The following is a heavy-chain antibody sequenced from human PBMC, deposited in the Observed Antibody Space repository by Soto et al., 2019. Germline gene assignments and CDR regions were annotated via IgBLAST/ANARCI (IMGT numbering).Heavy chain of an antibody. CDR3: ARQSHSGSYYWPFDI. CDR2: IYPDDSDT. CDR1: GYSFTTYS. Sequence: GESLKISCNGSGYSFTTYSIGWVRQMPGKGLEWMGIIYPDDSDTRYSPSFQGQVTISVDKSISAAYLQWNTLKASDTAMYYCARQSHSGSYYWPFDIWGQGTMVTVSS. J-gene: IGHJ3*02. D-gene: IGHD1-26*01. V-gene: IGHV5-51*01.